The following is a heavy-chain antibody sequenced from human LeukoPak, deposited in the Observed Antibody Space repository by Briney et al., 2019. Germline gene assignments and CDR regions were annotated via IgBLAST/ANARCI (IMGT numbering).Heavy chain of an antibody. CDR1: GGSISKTNW. CDR2: VNLQGRT. J-gene: IGHJ4*02. Sequence: PSETLSLTCGVSGGSISKTNWWTWVRQPPGKGLEWIGEVNLQGRTNYNPSLRGRVAISVDHSANHISLKLTSVTAADTAVYYCARGDTMPLYYFGYWGQGTLVTVSS. D-gene: IGHD2-2*01. CDR3: ARGDTMPLYYFGY. V-gene: IGHV4-4*02.